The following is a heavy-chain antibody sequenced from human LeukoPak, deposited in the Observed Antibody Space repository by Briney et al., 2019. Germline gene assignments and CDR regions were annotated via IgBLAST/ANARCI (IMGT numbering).Heavy chain of an antibody. V-gene: IGHV3-7*01. D-gene: IGHD6-19*01. J-gene: IGHJ4*02. Sequence: GGSLRLSCAASGFTFSSFSMNWVRQAPGKGLEWVANIKQDGSEKYYVDSVKGRFTISRDNAKNSLYLQMNSLRAEDTAVYYCAKERNLEIAVAGTLFDYWGQGTLVTVSS. CDR1: GFTFSSFS. CDR3: AKERNLEIAVAGTLFDY. CDR2: IKQDGSEK.